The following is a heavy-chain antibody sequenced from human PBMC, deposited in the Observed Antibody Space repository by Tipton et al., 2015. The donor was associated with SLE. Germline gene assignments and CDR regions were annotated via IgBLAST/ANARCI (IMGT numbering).Heavy chain of an antibody. CDR2: IYHSGST. CDR1: GGSFSGYY. D-gene: IGHD3-10*01. J-gene: IGHJ6*03. Sequence: TLSLTCAVYGGSFSGYYWSWIRQPPGKGLEWIGNIYHSGSTFYNPSLKSRVTISVDRSKNEFSLTLSSVTAADTAVYYCARVGFYGSGRTWDMDVWGNGTTVTVSS. CDR3: ARVGFYGSGRTWDMDV. V-gene: IGHV4-34*01.